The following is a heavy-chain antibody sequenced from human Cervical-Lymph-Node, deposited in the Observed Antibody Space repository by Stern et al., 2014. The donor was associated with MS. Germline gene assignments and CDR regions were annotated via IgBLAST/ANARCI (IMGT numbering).Heavy chain of an antibody. D-gene: IGHD4-17*01. Sequence: VQLVESGAEVQKPGASMKVSCMASGYSFTGYYLHWVRQAPGQGPEWLGRINPNSGNSIYAQNFQHRVTMARDTSISTVYMELSRLRSDDTAVYYCARGPWVTIVYPCALDMWGQGTMLSVSS. J-gene: IGHJ3*02. CDR3: ARGPWVTIVYPCALDM. V-gene: IGHV1-2*06. CDR1: GYSFTGYY. CDR2: INPNSGNS.